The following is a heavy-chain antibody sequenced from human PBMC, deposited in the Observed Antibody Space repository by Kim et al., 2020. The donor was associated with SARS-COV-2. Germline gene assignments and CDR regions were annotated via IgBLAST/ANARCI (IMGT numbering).Heavy chain of an antibody. J-gene: IGHJ6*02. CDR3: ARGASGSISSRYYFYGMDV. V-gene: IGHV3-23*01. Sequence: KGRFTISKDKSKNTVYMQMTNLRAEDTAVYYCARGASGSISSRYYFYGMDVWGHGTTVTVSS. D-gene: IGHD3-10*01.